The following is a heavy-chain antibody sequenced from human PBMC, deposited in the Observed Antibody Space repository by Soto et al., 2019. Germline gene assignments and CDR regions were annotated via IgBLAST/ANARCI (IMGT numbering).Heavy chain of an antibody. CDR2: IYYSGST. Sequence: KPSETLSLTCTVSGGSISSGGYYWSWIRQHPGKGLEWIGYIYYSGSTYYNPSLKSRVTISVDTSKNQFSLKLSSVTAADTAVYYCARDGALHDYGGNSNEEWWFDPWGQGTLVTVSS. CDR1: GGSISSGGYY. V-gene: IGHV4-31*03. CDR3: ARDGALHDYGGNSNEEWWFDP. D-gene: IGHD4-17*01. J-gene: IGHJ5*02.